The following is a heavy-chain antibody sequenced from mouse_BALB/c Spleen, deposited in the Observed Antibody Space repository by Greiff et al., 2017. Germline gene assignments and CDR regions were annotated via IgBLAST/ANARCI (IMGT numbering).Heavy chain of an antibody. V-gene: IGHV1S135*01. CDR1: GYSFTDYN. CDR3: ARPLNYGSSYSFYFDY. J-gene: IGHJ2*01. D-gene: IGHD1-1*01. CDR2: IDPYNGGT. Sequence: EVQLVESGPELVKPGASVKVSCKASGYSFTDYNMYWVKQSHGKSLEWIGYIDPYNGGTSYNQKFKGKATLTVDKSSSTAFMHLNSLTSEDSAVYYCARPLNYGSSYSFYFDYWGQGTTLTVSS.